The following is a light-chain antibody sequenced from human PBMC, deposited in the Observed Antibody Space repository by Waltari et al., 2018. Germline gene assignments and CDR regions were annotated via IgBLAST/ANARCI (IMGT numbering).Light chain of an antibody. CDR1: QNISCW. J-gene: IGKJ2*02. CDR2: KAS. V-gene: IGKV1-5*03. Sequence: DIQMTQSPPTLSASVGDRVTLPCRASQNISCWLAWYQQKPGKAPKFLIYKASSLKIGVPSRFSGRGSGTEVTLSISSLQPDDFATYYCQQYNSFPCTFGQGTKLEIK. CDR3: QQYNSFPCT.